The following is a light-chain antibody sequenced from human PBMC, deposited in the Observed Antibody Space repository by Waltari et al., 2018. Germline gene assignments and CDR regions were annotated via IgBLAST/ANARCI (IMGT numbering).Light chain of an antibody. CDR1: SSDAGGYNF. Sequence: QSALTQPPSASGSPRQSVTISCPGSSSDAGGYNFVSWYQQHPGKAPQLMIYEVTKRPSGVPDRFSGSKSGNTASLTVSGLQAEDEADYYCSSFTRSNNWVFGGGTKLTVL. J-gene: IGLJ3*02. CDR3: SSFTRSNNWV. V-gene: IGLV2-8*01. CDR2: EVT.